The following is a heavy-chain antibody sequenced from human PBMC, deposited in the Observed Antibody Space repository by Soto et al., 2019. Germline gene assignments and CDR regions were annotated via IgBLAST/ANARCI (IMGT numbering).Heavy chain of an antibody. CDR1: GYTFTDYF. V-gene: IGHV1-2*02. CDR2: VNPDTGVA. D-gene: IGHD3-16*01. J-gene: IGHJ4*02. Sequence: ASVKVSCKASGYTFTDYFVHWVRLAPGQGLERMGWVNPDTGVATFPQKFQGRVTVTRDASINTDYMELTHLTSEDTGIYYCARDPIRGGVPYFFDFWGRGTQVTVSS. CDR3: ARDPIRGGVPYFFDF.